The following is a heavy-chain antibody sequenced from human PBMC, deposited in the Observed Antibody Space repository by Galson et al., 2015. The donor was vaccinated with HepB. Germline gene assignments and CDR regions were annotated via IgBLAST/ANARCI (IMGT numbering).Heavy chain of an antibody. D-gene: IGHD2-2*02. CDR3: ARGSSYTINPFDY. Sequence: SLRLSCAASGFTFTDHYMSWFRQAPGKGLECLSYISSTSSDTNYADSVKGRFTISRDNAKRSLYLQMNSLRAEDTAVYCCARGSSYTINPFDYWGQGTLVTVSS. CDR1: GFTFTDHY. V-gene: IGHV3-11*06. J-gene: IGHJ4*02. CDR2: ISSTSSDT.